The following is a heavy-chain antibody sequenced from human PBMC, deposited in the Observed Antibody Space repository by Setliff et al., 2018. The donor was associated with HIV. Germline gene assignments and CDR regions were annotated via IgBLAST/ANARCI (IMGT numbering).Heavy chain of an antibody. V-gene: IGHV4-59*01. CDR3: ARKITYDYVWGSFRQGAFDI. Sequence: KPSETLSLTCTVSGGSISSYYWSWIRQPPGKGLEWIGYIYYSGSTNYNPSLKSRVTISVDTSRNHFSLKLISVTAADTAVYYCARKITYDYVWGSFRQGAFDIWGQGTLVTVSS. CDR2: IYYSGST. CDR1: GGSISSYY. D-gene: IGHD3-16*01. J-gene: IGHJ3*02.